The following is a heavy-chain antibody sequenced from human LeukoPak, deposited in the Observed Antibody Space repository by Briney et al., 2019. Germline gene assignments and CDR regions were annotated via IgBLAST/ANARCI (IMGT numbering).Heavy chain of an antibody. V-gene: IGHV3-21*01. CDR2: ISSSNSYI. Sequence: GGSLRLSCAVSGFTFSSYSMNWVRQAPGKGLEWVSSISSSNSYIYSADSVKGRLTISRDNAKSSLYLQMNSLRVEDTAVYYCARDRWEDEYGDYAYWGQGTLVTVSS. J-gene: IGHJ4*02. CDR1: GFTFSSYS. D-gene: IGHD4-17*01. CDR3: ARDRWEDEYGDYAY.